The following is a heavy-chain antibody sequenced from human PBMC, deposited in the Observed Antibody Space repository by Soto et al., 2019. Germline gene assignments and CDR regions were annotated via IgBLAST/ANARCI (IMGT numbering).Heavy chain of an antibody. CDR1: GGTFRNYP. Sequence: QVQLVQSGTEVKKPGSSVKVSCKASGGTFRNYPINWVRQAPGQGLEWMGSIFPLTDIPDYAQNFQARLTISADKSSSTASMELSSLTSDDTAMYFCARGPLVVLNYFESWGQGTLVPVSS. CDR2: IFPLTDIP. V-gene: IGHV1-69*02. CDR3: ARGPLVVLNYFES. J-gene: IGHJ4*02.